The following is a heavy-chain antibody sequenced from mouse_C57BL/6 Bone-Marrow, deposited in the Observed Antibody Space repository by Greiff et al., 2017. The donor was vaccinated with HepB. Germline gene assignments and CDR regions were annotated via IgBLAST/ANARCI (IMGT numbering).Heavy chain of an antibody. Sequence: EVQLQQSGPELVKPGASVKISCKASGYTFTDYYMNWVKQSHGKSLEWIGDINPNNGGTSYNQKFKGKATLTVDKSSSTAYMELRSLTSEDSAVYYCAREGDVAYWGQGTLVTVSA. V-gene: IGHV1-26*01. CDR1: GYTFTDYY. CDR2: INPNNGGT. CDR3: AREGDVAY. J-gene: IGHJ3*01.